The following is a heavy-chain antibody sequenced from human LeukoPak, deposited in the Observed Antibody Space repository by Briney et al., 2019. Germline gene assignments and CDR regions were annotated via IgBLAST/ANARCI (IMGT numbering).Heavy chain of an antibody. D-gene: IGHD3-16*01. CDR2: ISGDGGST. CDR3: ARDWGYYYYYGMDV. J-gene: IGHJ6*02. Sequence: PGGSLRLSCAASGFTFDDYAMHWVRQAPGKGLEWVSLISGDGGSTYYADSVKGRFTISRDNAKNSLYLQMNSLRAEDTAVYYCARDWGYYYYYGMDVWGQGTTVTVSS. CDR1: GFTFDDYA. V-gene: IGHV3-43*02.